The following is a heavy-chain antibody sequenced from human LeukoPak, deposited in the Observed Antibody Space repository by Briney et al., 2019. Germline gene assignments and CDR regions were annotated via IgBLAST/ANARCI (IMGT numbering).Heavy chain of an antibody. CDR3: ARDHVVDGLVFDY. CDR1: GFTFSSHW. CDR2: INQDGSEK. Sequence: GGSLRLSCAASGFTFSSHWMVWVRQAPGKGLEWVANINQDGSEKYYVDSVKGRFTISRDNAKNSLYLQMNTLSPEDTAIYYCARDHVVDGLVFDYWGQGTLVTVSS. D-gene: IGHD2-15*01. J-gene: IGHJ4*02. V-gene: IGHV3-7*01.